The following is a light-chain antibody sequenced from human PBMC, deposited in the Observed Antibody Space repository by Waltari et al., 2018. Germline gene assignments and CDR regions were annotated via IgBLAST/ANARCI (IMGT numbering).Light chain of an antibody. V-gene: IGKV1-27*01. CDR1: QGIRNY. J-gene: IGKJ1*01. CDR3: QKYDTVPWT. Sequence: DIQMTQSPSSLSASVGDRVTITCRATQGIRNYLAWYQQKPGKVPKLLIYAASTLESGVPSRFSGSGVGTDFTLTISSLQPEDFATYYCQKYDTVPWTFGQGTKVEV. CDR2: AAS.